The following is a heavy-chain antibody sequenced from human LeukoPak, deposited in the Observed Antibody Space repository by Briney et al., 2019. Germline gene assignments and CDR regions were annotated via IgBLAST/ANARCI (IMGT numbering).Heavy chain of an antibody. CDR3: ARGVEPLAANTLAY. V-gene: IGHV3-53*01. Sequence: PGGSLRLSCAASGFTVITNDMTWVRQAPGKGLEWVSVLYSDGNTKYADSVQGRFTISRDNSKNTLYLEMNSLSPDDTAVYYCARGVEPLAANTLAYWGHGTLVTVFS. D-gene: IGHD1-14*01. J-gene: IGHJ4*01. CDR1: GFTVITND. CDR2: LYSDGNT.